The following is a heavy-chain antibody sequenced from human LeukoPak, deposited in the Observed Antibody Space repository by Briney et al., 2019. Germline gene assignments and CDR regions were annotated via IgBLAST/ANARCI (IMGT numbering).Heavy chain of an antibody. CDR3: AREVSGDFWSGYYTPGTFDY. J-gene: IGHJ4*02. Sequence: GGSLRLSCAASGFTFSSYWMHWVRQAPGKGLVWVSRINSDGRSTSYADAVKGRFTISRDNAKNTLYLQMNSLRAEDTAVYYCAREVSGDFWSGYYTPGTFDYWGQGTLVTVSS. CDR2: INSDGRST. D-gene: IGHD3-3*01. CDR1: GFTFSSYW. V-gene: IGHV3-74*01.